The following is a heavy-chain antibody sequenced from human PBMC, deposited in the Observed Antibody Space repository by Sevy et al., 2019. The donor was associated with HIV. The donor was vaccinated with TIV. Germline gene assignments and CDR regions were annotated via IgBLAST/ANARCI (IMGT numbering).Heavy chain of an antibody. CDR1: GFIFTNYG. J-gene: IGHJ3*02. Sequence: GGSLRLSCAASGFIFTNYGMHWVRQAPGKGLEWVAVISHDGSLKYYADSVRGRVTISRDSSKNTVSLQMNSLRLEDTAVYYCAKGSRATGSVFDIWGQGTMVTDSS. CDR2: ISHDGSLK. D-gene: IGHD2-8*02. V-gene: IGHV3-30*18. CDR3: AKGSRATGSVFDI.